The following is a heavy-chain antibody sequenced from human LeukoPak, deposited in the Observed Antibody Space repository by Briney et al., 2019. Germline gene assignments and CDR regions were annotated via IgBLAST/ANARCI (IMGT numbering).Heavy chain of an antibody. J-gene: IGHJ3*01. D-gene: IGHD3-22*01. Sequence: PGGSLRLPCAASGFTFSTHEMNWVRQAPGKGLEWVSYITRSGTTIYYADSVKGRFTISRDNAKNSLYLQMNSLRDEDTAVYYCARGGNIGYDYNAFDLWGQGAMVTVSS. CDR3: ARGGNIGYDYNAFDL. V-gene: IGHV3-48*03. CDR1: GFTFSTHE. CDR2: ITRSGTTI.